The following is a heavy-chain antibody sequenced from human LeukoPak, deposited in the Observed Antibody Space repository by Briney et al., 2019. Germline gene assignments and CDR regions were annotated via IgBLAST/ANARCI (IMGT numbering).Heavy chain of an antibody. D-gene: IGHD1-1*01. Sequence: FXXYAISXVRQAPGQGLEWMGGIIPIFGTANYAQKFQGRVTITTDESTSTAYMELSSLRSEDTAVYYCARSAGRAKYNWFDPWGQGTLVTVSS. CDR3: ARSAGRAKYNWFDP. V-gene: IGHV1-69*05. CDR1: FXXYA. CDR2: IIPIFGTA. J-gene: IGHJ5*02.